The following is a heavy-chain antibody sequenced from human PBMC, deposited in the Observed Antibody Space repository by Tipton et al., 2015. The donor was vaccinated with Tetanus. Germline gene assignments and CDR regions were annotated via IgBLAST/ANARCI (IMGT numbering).Heavy chain of an antibody. CDR2: IYNGVDAHGRET. CDR3: AKWELLVRCFDY. J-gene: IGHJ4*02. D-gene: IGHD1-26*01. CDR1: GFIFSDHW. Sequence: SLRLSCVASGFIFSDHWMSWVRQAPGKGLEWVSVIYNGVDAHGRETYDADSVRGRFTISRDNSKNTLYPQMNSLRAEDTAVYYCAKWELLVRCFDYWGQGTLVTVSS. V-gene: IGHV3-23*03.